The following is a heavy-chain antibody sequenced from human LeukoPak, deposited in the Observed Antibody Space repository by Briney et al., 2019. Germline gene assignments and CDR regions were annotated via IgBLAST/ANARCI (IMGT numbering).Heavy chain of an antibody. V-gene: IGHV4-34*01. CDR3: ARVKIREYYYYGMDV. CDR2: INHSGST. D-gene: IGHD3-10*01. CDR1: GGSFSGYY. J-gene: IGHJ6*02. Sequence: SETLSPTCAVYGGSFSGYYWSWIRQPPGKGLEWIGEINHSGSTNYNPSLKSRVTISVDTSKNQFSLKLSSVTAADTAVYYCARVKIREYYYYGMDVWGQGTTVTVSS.